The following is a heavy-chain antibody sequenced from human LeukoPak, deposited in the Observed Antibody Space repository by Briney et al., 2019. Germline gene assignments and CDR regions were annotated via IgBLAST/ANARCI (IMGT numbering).Heavy chain of an antibody. J-gene: IGHJ6*02. V-gene: IGHV3-74*01. CDR2: INSDGSST. D-gene: IGHD1-1*01. CDR3: ARDLESFYGMDV. CDR1: GFTFSSHW. Sequence: GGSLRLSCAASGFTFSSHWMHWVRQAPGKGLVWVSRINSDGSSTSYADSVKGRFTISRDNAKNTLYLQMNSLRAEDTAVFYCARDLESFYGMDVWGQGTTVTVSS.